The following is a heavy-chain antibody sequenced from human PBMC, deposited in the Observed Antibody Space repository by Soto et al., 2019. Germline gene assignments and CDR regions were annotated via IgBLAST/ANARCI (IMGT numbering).Heavy chain of an antibody. D-gene: IGHD4-4*01. J-gene: IGHJ4*02. V-gene: IGHV1-69*13. CDR3: ARGDHDYTVTTAYFDY. CDR1: GGTFSSYA. CDR2: IIPIFGTA. Sequence: GASVKVSCKASGGTFSSYAISWVRQAPGQGLEWMGGIIPIFGTANYAQKFQGRVTITADESTSTAYMELSSLRSEDTAVYYCARGDHDYTVTTAYFDYWGQGTLVTVSS.